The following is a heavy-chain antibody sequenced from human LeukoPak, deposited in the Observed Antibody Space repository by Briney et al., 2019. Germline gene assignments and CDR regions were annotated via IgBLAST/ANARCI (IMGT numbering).Heavy chain of an antibody. D-gene: IGHD6-19*01. V-gene: IGHV2-70*04. Sequence: XXPGXXXXXLXRIDWDDDNFYSTSLKTRLTISKDTSKNQVVLTMTNMDPVDTATYYCARIREYSSGWYDYDYWGQGTLVTVSS. CDR2: IDWDDDN. CDR3: ARIREYSSGWYDYDY. J-gene: IGHJ4*02.